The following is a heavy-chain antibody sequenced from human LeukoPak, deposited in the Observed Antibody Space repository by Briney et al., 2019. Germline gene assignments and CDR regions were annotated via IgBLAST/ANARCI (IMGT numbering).Heavy chain of an antibody. CDR3: ARGAVPTYYYDSSGWYYFGY. Sequence: PSETLSLTCAVYGGSFSGYYWSWIRQPPGKGLEWIGEINHSGSTNYNPSLKSRVTISVDTSKNQFSLKLSSVTAADTAVYYCARGAVPTYYYDSSGWYYFGYWGQGTLVTVSS. CDR2: INHSGST. CDR1: GGSFSGYY. V-gene: IGHV4-34*01. D-gene: IGHD3-22*01. J-gene: IGHJ4*02.